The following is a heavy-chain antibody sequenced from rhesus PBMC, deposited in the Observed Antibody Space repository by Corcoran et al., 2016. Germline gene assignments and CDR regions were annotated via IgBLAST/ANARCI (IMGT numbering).Heavy chain of an antibody. CDR1: GYSISSNY. V-gene: IGHV4-147*01. Sequence: QVQLQESGPGLVKPSETLSLTCAVSGYSISSNYWSWIRQPPGKGLEWIGYIYGLSGSTYYNPSLKSRVTISTDTSKNQFSLKLSSVTAADTAVYYCARAIIASLDYWGQGVLVTVSS. CDR2: IYGLSGST. D-gene: IGHD6-25*01. J-gene: IGHJ4*01. CDR3: ARAIIASLDY.